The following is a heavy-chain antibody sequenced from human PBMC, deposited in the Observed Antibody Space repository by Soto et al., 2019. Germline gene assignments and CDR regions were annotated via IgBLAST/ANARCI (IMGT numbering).Heavy chain of an antibody. J-gene: IGHJ5*02. Sequence: QVQLVESGGGVVQPGRSLRLSCAASGFTFSSYAMHWVRQAPGKGLEWVAVISYDGSNKYYADSVKGRFTTSRDNSKNTLYQQMNSLRAEDTAVYYCARDQTTYYYDSSGPDNWFDPWGQGTLVTVSS. D-gene: IGHD3-22*01. CDR3: ARDQTTYYYDSSGPDNWFDP. CDR1: GFTFSSYA. CDR2: ISYDGSNK. V-gene: IGHV3-30-3*01.